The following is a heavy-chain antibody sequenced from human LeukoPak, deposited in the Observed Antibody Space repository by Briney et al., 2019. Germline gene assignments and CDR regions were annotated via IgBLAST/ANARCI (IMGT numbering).Heavy chain of an antibody. Sequence: SETLSLTCAVYGGPFSGNYWSWIRQPPGKGLEWIGDINHTGSTNYNPSLKSRLTISIDTSKKQFSLKVNSVTAADTAVYYCARGWVYCTNGIFSRSYYMDVWDKGTTVTVSS. CDR3: ARGWVYCTNGIFSRSYYMDV. D-gene: IGHD2-8*01. V-gene: IGHV4-34*01. CDR2: INHTGST. CDR1: GGPFSGNY. J-gene: IGHJ6*03.